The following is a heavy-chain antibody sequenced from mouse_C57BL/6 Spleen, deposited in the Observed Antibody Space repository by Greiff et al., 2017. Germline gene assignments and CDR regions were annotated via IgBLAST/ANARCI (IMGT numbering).Heavy chain of an antibody. CDR2: IDPEDGET. V-gene: IGHV14-2*01. CDR3: ARTTTVVAYYYAMDY. J-gene: IGHJ4*01. CDR1: GFNIKDYY. D-gene: IGHD1-1*01. Sequence: EVQLQESGAELVKPGASVKLSCTASGFNIKDYYMHWVKQRTEQGLEWIGRIDPEDGETKYAPKFQGKATITADTSANTAYLQLSSLTSEDTAVYYCARTTTVVAYYYAMDYWGQGTSVTVSS.